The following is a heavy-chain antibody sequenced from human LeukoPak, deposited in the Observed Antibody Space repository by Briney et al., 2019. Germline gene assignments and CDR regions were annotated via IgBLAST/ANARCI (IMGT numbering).Heavy chain of an antibody. CDR3: ARSTGPLEWLFHWFDP. D-gene: IGHD3-3*01. CDR2: ISAYNGNT. Sequence: ASVKVSCKASGYTFTSYGISWVRQAPGQGLEWMGWISAYNGNTNYAQKLQGRVTMTTDTSTSTAYMELRSLRSEDTAVYYCARSTGPLEWLFHWFDPWGQGTLVTVSS. CDR1: GYTFTSYG. V-gene: IGHV1-18*01. J-gene: IGHJ5*02.